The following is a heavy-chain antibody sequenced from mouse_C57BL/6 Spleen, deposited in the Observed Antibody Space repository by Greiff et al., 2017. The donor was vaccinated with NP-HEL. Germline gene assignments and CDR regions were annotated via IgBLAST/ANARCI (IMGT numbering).Heavy chain of an antibody. V-gene: IGHV1-5*01. Sequence: EVKLVESGTVLARPGASVKMSCKTSGYTFTSYWMHWVKQRPGQGLEWIGAIYPGNSDTSYNQKFKGKAKLTAVTSASTAYMELRSLTSEDSAVYYCTIYYGNPWFAYWGQGTLVTVSA. CDR1: GYTFTSYW. J-gene: IGHJ3*01. CDR2: IYPGNSDT. CDR3: TIYYGNPWFAY. D-gene: IGHD2-1*01.